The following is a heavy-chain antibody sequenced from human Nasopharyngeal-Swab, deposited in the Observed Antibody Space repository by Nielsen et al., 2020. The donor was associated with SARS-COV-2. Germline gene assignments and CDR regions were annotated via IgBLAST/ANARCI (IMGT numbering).Heavy chain of an antibody. D-gene: IGHD6-13*01. J-gene: IGHJ4*02. Sequence: GGSLRLSCAASGFTFSSYGMHWVRQAPGKGLEWVAVISYDGSNKYYADSVKGRFTISRDISKNTLYLQINSLRAEDTAVYYCAKEGGVGQQLVCYFDYWGQGTLVTVSS. CDR1: GFTFSSYG. CDR3: AKEGGVGQQLVCYFDY. V-gene: IGHV3-30*18. CDR2: ISYDGSNK.